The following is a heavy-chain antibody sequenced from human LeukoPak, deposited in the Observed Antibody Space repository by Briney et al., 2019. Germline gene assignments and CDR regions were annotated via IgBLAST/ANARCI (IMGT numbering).Heavy chain of an antibody. CDR2: ISGSGGST. J-gene: IGHJ4*02. CDR3: ARDRRAVAVYFDY. CDR1: GFTFTHYG. Sequence: GGSLRLSCAASGFTFTHYGMSWVRQAPGKGLEWVSAISGSGGSTYYADSVKGRFAFSRDNSKNTLYLQMNSLRPEDTAVYYCARDRRAVAVYFDYWGQGTLVTVSS. V-gene: IGHV3-23*01. D-gene: IGHD6-19*01.